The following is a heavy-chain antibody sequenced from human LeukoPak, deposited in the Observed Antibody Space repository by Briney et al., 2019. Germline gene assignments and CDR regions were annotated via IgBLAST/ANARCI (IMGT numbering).Heavy chain of an antibody. V-gene: IGHV4-59*04. CDR1: SGSISGYY. D-gene: IGHD3-16*02. J-gene: IGHJ4*02. CDR3: ARTPYYDYVRGSFRYELYYFDY. CDR2: IYYSGST. Sequence: SETLSLTCTVSSGSISGYYWSWIRQPPGKGLEWIGSIYYSGSTFYNPSLKSRVTMSVDTSNNQFSLKLSSVTAADTAVYYCARTPYYDYVRGSFRYELYYFDYWGQGTLVTVSS.